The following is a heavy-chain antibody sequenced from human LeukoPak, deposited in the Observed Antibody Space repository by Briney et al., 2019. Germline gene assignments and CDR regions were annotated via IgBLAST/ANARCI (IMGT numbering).Heavy chain of an antibody. J-gene: IGHJ4*02. CDR1: GFTFSGYA. CDR2: ISGSGGST. CDR3: ARDVGSGWFDY. Sequence: GGSLRLSCAASGFTFSGYAMSWVRQAPGKGLEWVSAISGSGGSTYYADSVKGLFTISRDNSKNTLYLQMNSLRAEDTAVYYCARDVGSGWFDYWGQGTLVTVSS. D-gene: IGHD6-19*01. V-gene: IGHV3-23*01.